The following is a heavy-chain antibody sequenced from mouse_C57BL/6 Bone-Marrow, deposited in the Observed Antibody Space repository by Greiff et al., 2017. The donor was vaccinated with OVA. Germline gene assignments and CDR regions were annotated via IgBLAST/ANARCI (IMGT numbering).Heavy chain of an antibody. CDR1: GYTFTSYW. CDR3: AIGGTTVVDSYAMDY. Sequence: QVQLQQPGAELVKPGASVKMSCKASGYTFTSYWMHWVKQRPGQGLEWIGRIHPSDSDTNYNQKFKGKATLTVDKSSSTAYMQLSSLTSEDSAVYYCAIGGTTVVDSYAMDYWGQGTSVTVSS. V-gene: IGHV1-74*01. D-gene: IGHD1-1*01. J-gene: IGHJ4*01. CDR2: IHPSDSDT.